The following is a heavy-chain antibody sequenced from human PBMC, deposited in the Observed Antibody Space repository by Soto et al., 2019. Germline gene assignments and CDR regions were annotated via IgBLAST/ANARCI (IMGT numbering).Heavy chain of an antibody. J-gene: IGHJ4*02. Sequence: GRLLRLSCAASGLTFTNYVMTWVRQAPGKGLEWVSGISDSGDSTYYADSVKGRFTISRDNSTNTLYLQMNSLRVEDTAIYSCAKGHYDILTGLDNWGQGTLVTVSS. CDR1: GLTFTNYV. CDR3: AKGHYDILTGLDN. D-gene: IGHD3-9*01. CDR2: ISDSGDST. V-gene: IGHV3-23*01.